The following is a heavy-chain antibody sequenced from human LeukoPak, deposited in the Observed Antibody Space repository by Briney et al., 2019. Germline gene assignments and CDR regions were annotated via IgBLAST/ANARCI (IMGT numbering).Heavy chain of an antibody. CDR1: GGSISSSSYY. D-gene: IGHD3-22*01. CDR2: INHSGST. V-gene: IGHV4-39*07. CDR3: ARVRYYYDSSGYYVHPWWYFDY. Sequence: NPSETLSLTCTVSGGSISSSSYYWGWIRQPPGKGLEWIGEINHSGSTNYNPSLKSRVTISVDTSKNQFSLKLSSVTAADTAVYYCARVRYYYDSSGYYVHPWWYFDYWGQGTLVTVSS. J-gene: IGHJ4*02.